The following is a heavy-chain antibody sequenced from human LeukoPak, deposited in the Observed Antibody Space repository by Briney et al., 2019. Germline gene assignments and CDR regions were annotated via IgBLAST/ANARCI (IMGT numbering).Heavy chain of an antibody. J-gene: IGHJ4*02. CDR3: ARDLSEKYSIDY. CDR1: GFTFSSYA. D-gene: IGHD2/OR15-2a*01. Sequence: GGSLRLSCAASGFTFSSYAIHWVRQAPGKGLEWVTFISYDGAVRSYAESVKGRFTISRDNSKSTLSLQMNSLRPEDTAVYFCARDLSEKYSIDYWGRGTLVTVSS. V-gene: IGHV3-30-3*01. CDR2: ISYDGAVR.